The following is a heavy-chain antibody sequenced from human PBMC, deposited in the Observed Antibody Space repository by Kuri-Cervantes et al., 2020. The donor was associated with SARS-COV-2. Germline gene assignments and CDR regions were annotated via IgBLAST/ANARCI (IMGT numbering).Heavy chain of an antibody. Sequence: SQTLSLTCAVSGYSISRGGYSWSWIRQPPGKGLEWIGFIYYSGTTSYNPSLKSRVTMSVDTSKNQFSLKLSSVTAADTAVYYCARDRISGYLYFLDYWGRGTLVTVSS. D-gene: IGHD5-12*01. CDR2: IYYSGTT. CDR3: ARDRISGYLYFLDY. CDR1: GYSISRGGYS. J-gene: IGHJ4*02. V-gene: IGHV4-30-4*08.